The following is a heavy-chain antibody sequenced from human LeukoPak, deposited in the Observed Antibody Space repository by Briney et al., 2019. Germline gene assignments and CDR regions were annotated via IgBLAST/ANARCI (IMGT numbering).Heavy chain of an antibody. CDR2: IYPRDGST. CDR1: GGACNTFA. J-gene: IGHJ4*02. V-gene: IGHV1-46*02. CDR3: ARDQEGFDY. Sequence: ASVKVSCKASGGACNTFALNWVRQAPGQGLEWMGMIYPRDGSTSYAQKFQGRVTVTRDTSTSTVHMELSGLRSEDTAVYYCARDQEGFDYWGQGTLVTVSS.